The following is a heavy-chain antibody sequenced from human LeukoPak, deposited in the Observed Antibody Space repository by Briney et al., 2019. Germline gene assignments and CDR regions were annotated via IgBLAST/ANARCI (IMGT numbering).Heavy chain of an antibody. J-gene: IGHJ4*02. V-gene: IGHV3-53*01. CDR1: GFTVSSNY. CDR3: ARGGYYYYFDY. CDR2: IYSGGST. Sequence: GGSLRLSCAASGFTVSSNYMSWVRQAPGKGLEWVSVIYSGGSTYYADSVKGRFTISRDNSKNTLYLQMNSLRTEDTAVYYCARGGYYYYFDYWGQGTLVTVSS. D-gene: IGHD3-22*01.